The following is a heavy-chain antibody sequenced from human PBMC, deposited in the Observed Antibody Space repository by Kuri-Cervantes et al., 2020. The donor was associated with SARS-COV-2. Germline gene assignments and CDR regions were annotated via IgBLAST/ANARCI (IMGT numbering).Heavy chain of an antibody. D-gene: IGHD1-26*01. CDR1: GYTFTSYD. CDR3: VRGNSGSYYVH. V-gene: IGHV1-8*03. Sequence: ASVKVSCKASGYTFTSYDINWVRQAAGQGLEWMGWMNPNSGNTGYVQKFQGRVTITRSTSISTAYMELSGLRSEDTAVYYCVRGNSGSYYVHWGQGTLVTVSS. J-gene: IGHJ4*02. CDR2: MNPNSGNT.